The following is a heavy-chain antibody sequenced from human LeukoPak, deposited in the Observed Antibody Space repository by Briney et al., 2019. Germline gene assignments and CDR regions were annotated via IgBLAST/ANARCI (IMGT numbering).Heavy chain of an antibody. Sequence: SETLSLTCTVSGGSISSGNHYWAWIRQPPGKGLEWIGSIYYSGSTYYNPSRKSRVTISVDTSKKQFSLRLSSVTAADTAVYYCARGPGWELPFDYWGQGTLVTVSS. V-gene: IGHV4-39*07. CDR3: ARGPGWELPFDY. CDR2: IYYSGST. J-gene: IGHJ4*02. D-gene: IGHD1-26*01. CDR1: GGSISSGNHY.